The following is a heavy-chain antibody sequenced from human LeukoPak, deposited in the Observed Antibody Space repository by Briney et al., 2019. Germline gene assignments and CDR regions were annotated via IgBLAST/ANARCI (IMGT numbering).Heavy chain of an antibody. CDR2: IYYSGGT. J-gene: IGHJ4*02. D-gene: IGHD5-24*01. Sequence: SETLSLTCTVSGGSISSYYWSWIRQPPGKGRDWIGYIYYSGGTNYNPSLKSRVTISVDTSKNQFSLKLSSVTAADTAVYYCARGARAGYNLEPFDYWGQGTLVTVSS. V-gene: IGHV4-59*08. CDR1: GGSISSYY. CDR3: ARGARAGYNLEPFDY.